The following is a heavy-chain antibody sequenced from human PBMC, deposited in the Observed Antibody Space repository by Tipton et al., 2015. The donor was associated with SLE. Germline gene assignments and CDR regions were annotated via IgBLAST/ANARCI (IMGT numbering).Heavy chain of an antibody. D-gene: IGHD3-16*01. CDR3: ARGRLVLDY. CDR1: GVSISSHY. Sequence: TLSLTCIVSGVSISSHYWSWIRQPPGKGLEWIGEINSSGNTNYNPSLKSRVTISVDTSKNQFSLRLSSVTAADTAVYYCARGRLVLDYWGQGTLVTVSS. V-gene: IGHV4-34*01. CDR2: INSSGNT. J-gene: IGHJ4*02.